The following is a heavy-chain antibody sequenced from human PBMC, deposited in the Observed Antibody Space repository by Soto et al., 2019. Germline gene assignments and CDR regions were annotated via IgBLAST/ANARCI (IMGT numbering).Heavy chain of an antibody. CDR1: GGSISGYY. CDR2: MYYTGST. Sequence: PSETLSLTCTVSGGSISGYYWSWIRQPPGKGLEWIGYMYYTGSTVYNPSFKSRVTISVDTSKNQFSLKLTSVTAADTAVYYCARDLWGYCGTDCYPLDVWGQGTTVTVSS. D-gene: IGHD2-21*02. CDR3: ARDLWGYCGTDCYPLDV. V-gene: IGHV4-59*01. J-gene: IGHJ6*02.